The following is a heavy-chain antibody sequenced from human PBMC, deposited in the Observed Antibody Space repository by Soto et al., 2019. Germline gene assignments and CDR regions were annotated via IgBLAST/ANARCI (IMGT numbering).Heavy chain of an antibody. Sequence: QVQLVESGGGVVQPGRSLRLSYAASGFTFSSYGMHWVRQAPGKGLEWVAVISYDGSNKYYADSVKGRFTISRDNSKNTLYLQMNSLRAEDTAVYYCAKDRNWANYYYYGMDVWGQGTTVTVSS. CDR3: AKDRNWANYYYYGMDV. CDR2: ISYDGSNK. CDR1: GFTFSSYG. V-gene: IGHV3-30*18. D-gene: IGHD7-27*01. J-gene: IGHJ6*02.